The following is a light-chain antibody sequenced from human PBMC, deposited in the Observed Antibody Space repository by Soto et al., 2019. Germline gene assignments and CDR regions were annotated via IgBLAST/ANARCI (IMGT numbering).Light chain of an antibody. Sequence: DIQMTQSPSSVSASVGDRVTITCRASQNIWRLLAWYQQKPGKAPELLIYDASSLQSGVPPRFSGSGSGTDFTLTISSLQPEDFATCYCEQAGSFPITFGQGTRLEIK. V-gene: IGKV1-12*01. CDR1: QNIWRL. CDR2: DAS. CDR3: EQAGSFPIT. J-gene: IGKJ5*01.